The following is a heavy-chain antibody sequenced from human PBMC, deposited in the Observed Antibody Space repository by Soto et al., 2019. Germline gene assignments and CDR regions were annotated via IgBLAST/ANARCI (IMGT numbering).Heavy chain of an antibody. J-gene: IGHJ1*01. V-gene: IGHV3-23*01. CDR2: ISGSGGST. Sequence: GGSLRLSCAASGFTFSSYAMSWVRQAPGKGLEWVSAISGSGGSTYYADSVKDRFTISRDNSKNTLYLQMNSLRAEDTAVYYCAKVPGPEYYYDSSGYSNQAEYFQHWGQGTLVTVSS. D-gene: IGHD3-22*01. CDR3: AKVPGPEYYYDSSGYSNQAEYFQH. CDR1: GFTFSSYA.